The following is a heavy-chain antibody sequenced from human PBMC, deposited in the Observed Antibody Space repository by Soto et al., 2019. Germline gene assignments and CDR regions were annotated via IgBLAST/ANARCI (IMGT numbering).Heavy chain of an antibody. V-gene: IGHV3-23*01. CDR2: ISGSGGNT. CDR3: TTERIYYYDSSGYSPIRS. Sequence: GGSLRLSCAGSGFTFSSHAMSWVRQAPGKGLGWVSVISGSGGNTYYADSVKGRFTISRDNSRNTLYLQMNSLKTEDTAVYYCTTERIYYYDSSGYSPIRSWGQGTLVTVSS. J-gene: IGHJ4*02. D-gene: IGHD3-22*01. CDR1: GFTFSSHA.